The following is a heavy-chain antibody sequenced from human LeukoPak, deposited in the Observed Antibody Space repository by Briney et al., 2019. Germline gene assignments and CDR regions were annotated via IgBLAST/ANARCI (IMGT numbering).Heavy chain of an antibody. V-gene: IGHV3-30*02. CDR3: AKDRGIYCSSSSCYTFDY. J-gene: IGHJ4*02. D-gene: IGHD2-2*02. Sequence: GGSLRLSCAASGFTFSSYGMFWVRQAPGKGLEGVAFLRYDGSDEKYADSVKGRFTISRDTSKNTLYLQMNSLRAEDTAVYYCAKDRGIYCSSSSCYTFDYWGQGTLVTVSS. CDR1: GFTFSSYG. CDR2: LRYDGSDE.